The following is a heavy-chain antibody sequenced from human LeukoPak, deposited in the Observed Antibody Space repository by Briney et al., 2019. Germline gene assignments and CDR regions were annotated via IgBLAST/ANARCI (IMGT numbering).Heavy chain of an antibody. CDR1: GGSFSGYY. J-gene: IGHJ5*02. CDR2: INHSGST. V-gene: IGHV4-34*01. Sequence: SETLSLTCAVYGGSFSGYYWSWIRQPPGKGLEWIGEINHSGSTNYNPSLKSRVTISVDTSKNQFSLKLSSVTAADTAVYYCARLPHCSSTSCNWFDPWGQGTLVTVSS. CDR3: ARLPHCSSTSCNWFDP. D-gene: IGHD2-2*01.